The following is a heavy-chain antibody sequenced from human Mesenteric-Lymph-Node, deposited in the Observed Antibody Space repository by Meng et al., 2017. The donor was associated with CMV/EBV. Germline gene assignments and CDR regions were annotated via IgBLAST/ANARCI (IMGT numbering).Heavy chain of an antibody. CDR1: GYTFSSYA. V-gene: IGHV1-3*04. Sequence: QVQLVHSGAEVKKPGPSVKFSCKASGYTFSSYAMHWVRQAPGQRVEWMGWINIVEDKTKTSQNFQGRVTLTRDTSANTAYMELSSLRSDDTAVYYCARTNNWGFDYWGQGTLVTVSS. J-gene: IGHJ4*02. CDR3: ARTNNWGFDY. CDR2: INIVEDKT. D-gene: IGHD3-16*01.